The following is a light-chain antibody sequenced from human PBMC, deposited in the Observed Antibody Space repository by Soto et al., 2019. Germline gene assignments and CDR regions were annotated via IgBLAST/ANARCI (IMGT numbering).Light chain of an antibody. J-gene: IGKJ1*01. Sequence: DIQMTQSPSSLSASVGDRVTITCRASQSIVTYLNWYLQKPGKAPKLLIYAASNLQSGVPSRFSGSGSGTDFTLNISSLQPEDFATYFCQQSYSTPPWTFGQGTKV. V-gene: IGKV1-39*01. CDR2: AAS. CDR3: QQSYSTPPWT. CDR1: QSIVTY.